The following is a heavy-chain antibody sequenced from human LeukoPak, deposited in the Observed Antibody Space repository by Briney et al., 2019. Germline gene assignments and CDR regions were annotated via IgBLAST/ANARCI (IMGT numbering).Heavy chain of an antibody. D-gene: IGHD3-3*01. CDR3: ATQNYDFWSGSTRGWFDP. CDR2: IYYSGST. CDR1: GGSISSSSYY. J-gene: IGHJ5*02. Sequence: SETLSLTCTVSGGSISSSSYYWGWIRQPPGKGLEWIGSIYYSGSTYYNPSLKSRVTISVDTSKNQFSLKLSSVTAADTVVYYCATQNYDFWSGSTRGWFDPWGQGTLVTVSS. V-gene: IGHV4-39*01.